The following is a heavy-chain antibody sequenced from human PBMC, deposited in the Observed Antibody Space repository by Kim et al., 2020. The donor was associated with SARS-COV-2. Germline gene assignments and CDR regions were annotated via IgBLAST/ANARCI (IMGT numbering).Heavy chain of an antibody. J-gene: IGHJ4*02. CDR1: GGSFSGYY. Sequence: SETLSLTCAVYGGSFSGYYWSWIRQPPGKGLEWIGEINHSGSTNYNPSLKSRVTISVDTSKNQFSLKLSSVTAADTAVYYCARGRYYYDSSGYYHPRDYWGQGTLVTVSS. V-gene: IGHV4-34*01. CDR2: INHSGST. D-gene: IGHD3-22*01. CDR3: ARGRYYYDSSGYYHPRDY.